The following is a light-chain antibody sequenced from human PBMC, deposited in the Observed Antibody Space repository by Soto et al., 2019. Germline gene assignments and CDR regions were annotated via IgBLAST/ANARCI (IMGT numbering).Light chain of an antibody. Sequence: SYELTQPPSVSVAPGKTARITCGGNNIGSKSVHWYQQKPGQAPVLVIYYDNDRPSGIPERFSGSNSGNTATLTISRVEAGDEADYYCQVWESSSDHPKVFGGGTKVTVL. CDR2: YDN. CDR3: QVWESSSDHPKV. V-gene: IGLV3-21*01. J-gene: IGLJ2*01. CDR1: NIGSKS.